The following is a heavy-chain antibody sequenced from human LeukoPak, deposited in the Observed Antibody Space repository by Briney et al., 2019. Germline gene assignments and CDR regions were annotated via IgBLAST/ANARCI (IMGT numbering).Heavy chain of an antibody. CDR3: AREDGYYYDSSGYRY. Sequence: ASVKVSCKASGGTFSSYAISWVRQAPGQGLEWMGGIIPIFGTANYAQKFQGRVTITRDTSASTAYMELSSLRSEDTAVYYCAREDGYYYDSSGYRYWGQGTLVTVSS. D-gene: IGHD3-22*01. V-gene: IGHV1-69*05. CDR1: GGTFSSYA. J-gene: IGHJ4*02. CDR2: IIPIFGTA.